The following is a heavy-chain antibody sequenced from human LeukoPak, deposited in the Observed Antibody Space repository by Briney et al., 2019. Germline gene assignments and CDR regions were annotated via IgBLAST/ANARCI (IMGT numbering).Heavy chain of an antibody. V-gene: IGHV3-64D*06. D-gene: IGHD4-23*01. CDR3: VRDRWIDY. CDR1: GFTISSYA. Sequence: PGGSLRLSCSVSGFTISSYAMHWVRQAPGKGLEYVSSISSNGKSTYYADSVKGRFTISRDNSKNTLFLQVSSLRAEDTAVYYCVRDRWIDYWGQGTLVTVSS. J-gene: IGHJ4*02. CDR2: ISSNGKST.